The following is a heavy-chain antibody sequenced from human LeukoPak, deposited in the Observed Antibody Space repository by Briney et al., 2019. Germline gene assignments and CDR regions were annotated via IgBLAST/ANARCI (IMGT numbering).Heavy chain of an antibody. CDR3: IRDRAFYGTGPHFAD. Sequence: GGSLRLSCAASGFTFSSYAMSWVRQAPGKGLVWVSRINTDGTTTNYADSVKGRFTISRDNAKNTLYLQMNSLRAEDTAVYYCIRDRAFYGTGPHFADWGQGTQVTVSS. D-gene: IGHD1-1*01. J-gene: IGHJ4*02. CDR1: GFTFSSYA. V-gene: IGHV3-74*01. CDR2: INTDGTTT.